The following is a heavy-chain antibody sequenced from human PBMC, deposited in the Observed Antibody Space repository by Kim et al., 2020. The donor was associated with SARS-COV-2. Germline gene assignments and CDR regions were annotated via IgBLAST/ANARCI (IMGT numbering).Heavy chain of an antibody. CDR2: IYSGGTT. CDR1: GFIVSSNY. V-gene: IGHV3-66*01. Sequence: GGSLRLSCAASGFIVSSNYMTWVRQTPGKGLEWVSVIYSGGTTHYADSVKGRFTISRDISRNTVYLQLINRLAADTAVFYCAGDFFSGGGYWGQGTPVTV. D-gene: IGHD2-15*01. J-gene: IGHJ4*02. CDR3: AGDFFSGGGY.